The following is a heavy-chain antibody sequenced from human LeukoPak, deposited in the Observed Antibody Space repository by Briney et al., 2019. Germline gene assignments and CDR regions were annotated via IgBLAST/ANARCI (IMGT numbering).Heavy chain of an antibody. CDR3: AKDTYGSGSSTFDY. V-gene: IGHV3-23*01. CDR1: GFTFSSYA. CDR2: FSGSGGRT. D-gene: IGHD3-10*01. Sequence: GGSLRLSCSGSGFTFSSYAMRWVPQAPGKVLEWVSAFSGSGGRTYHADSVRGGFPISRDNSKNTLYLQMSSLRAEDTSVYYCAKDTYGSGSSTFDYWGQGTLVTVSS. J-gene: IGHJ4*02.